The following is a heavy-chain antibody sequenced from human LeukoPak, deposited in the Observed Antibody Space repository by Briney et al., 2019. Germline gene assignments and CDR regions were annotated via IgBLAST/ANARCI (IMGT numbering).Heavy chain of an antibody. Sequence: ASVKVPCKASGYTFTSYGISWVRQAPGQGLEWMGWISNYNGRTSYAQKVQGRVTLTTDTSTSTTYMELRSLRSDDTAVYYCARDYYESSGYNYDVFDIWGQGTMVTVSS. CDR3: ARDYYESSGYNYDVFDI. J-gene: IGHJ3*02. V-gene: IGHV1-18*01. D-gene: IGHD3-22*01. CDR2: ISNYNGRT. CDR1: GYTFTSYG.